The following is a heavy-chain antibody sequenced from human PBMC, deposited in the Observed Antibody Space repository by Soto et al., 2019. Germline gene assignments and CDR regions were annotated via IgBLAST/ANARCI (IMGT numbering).Heavy chain of an antibody. Sequence: QVQLVQSGAEVKNPGASVKVSCKASGYTFVTYGINWVRQAPGQGLEWMGWISVYNGKTNYAEKFQDRVTVTTDTXTSTVYMELRGLRSDDTAVYYCGRSDRPFNWGIDYWGQGTLVTVSS. CDR1: GYTFVTYG. J-gene: IGHJ4*02. D-gene: IGHD7-27*01. CDR2: ISVYNGKT. V-gene: IGHV1-18*01. CDR3: GRSDRPFNWGIDY.